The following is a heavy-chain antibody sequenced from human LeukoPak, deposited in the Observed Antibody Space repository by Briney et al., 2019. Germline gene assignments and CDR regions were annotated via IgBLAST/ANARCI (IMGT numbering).Heavy chain of an antibody. J-gene: IGHJ4*02. V-gene: IGHV3-9*01. Sequence: GGSLRLSCAASGFTFSDYYMSWIRQAPGRGLEWVSGISWNSGSIGYADSVKGRFTISRDNAKNSLYLQMNSLRAEDTALYYCAKDRRGSSSPIFDYWGQGTLVTVSS. CDR1: GFTFSDYY. CDR3: AKDRRGSSSPIFDY. CDR2: ISWNSGSI. D-gene: IGHD6-13*01.